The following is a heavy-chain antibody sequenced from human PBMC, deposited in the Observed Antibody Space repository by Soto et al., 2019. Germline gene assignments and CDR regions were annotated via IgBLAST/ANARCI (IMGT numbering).Heavy chain of an antibody. Sequence: QVQLVESGGGVVQPGRSLRLSCAASGFTFSSYGMHWVRQAPGKGLEWVAVIWYDGSNKYYADSVKGRFTISRDNSKNTLYLQMNSLRAEDTAVYYCARDGWGGSDTPSRWWYFDLGGRGTLVTVSS. CDR3: ARDGWGGSDTPSRWWYFDL. CDR1: GFTFSSYG. D-gene: IGHD1-26*01. J-gene: IGHJ2*01. V-gene: IGHV3-33*01. CDR2: IWYDGSNK.